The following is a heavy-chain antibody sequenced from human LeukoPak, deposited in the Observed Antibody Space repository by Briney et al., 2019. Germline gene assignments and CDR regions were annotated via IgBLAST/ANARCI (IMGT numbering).Heavy chain of an antibody. D-gene: IGHD3-3*01. Sequence: GGSLRLSCAASGFTFNNYAMSWVRQAPGRGLEWVSTITGSGVATFYADSVKGRFTISRDNSKNTLYLHMTSLRVEDTAVYFCAQDRVFGVDILSHWGQGILVTVSS. CDR3: AQDRVFGVDILSH. V-gene: IGHV3-23*01. J-gene: IGHJ4*02. CDR2: ITGSGVAT. CDR1: GFTFNNYA.